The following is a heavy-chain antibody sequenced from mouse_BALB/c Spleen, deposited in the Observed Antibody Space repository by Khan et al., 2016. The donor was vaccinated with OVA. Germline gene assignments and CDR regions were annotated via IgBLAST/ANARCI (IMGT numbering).Heavy chain of an antibody. J-gene: IGHJ2*01. Sequence: VQLQQSGTVLARPGASVKMSCKASGYTFTSYWMHWVKQRPGQGLEWIGAIYPGNSDTNYNQKFKGKAKLTAVTSTNTAYLELNSLTNEDSAVYYGTRNGFGNYESWDYWGQGATLTVSS. CDR2: IYPGNSDT. CDR3: TRNGFGNYESWDY. V-gene: IGHV1-5*01. CDR1: GYTFTSYW. D-gene: IGHD2-1*01.